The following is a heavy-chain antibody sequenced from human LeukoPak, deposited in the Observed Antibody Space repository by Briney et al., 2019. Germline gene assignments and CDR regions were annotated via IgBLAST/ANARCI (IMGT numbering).Heavy chain of an antibody. CDR2: IHTGGNT. CDR3: AREVGDGSASYGLDY. Sequence: PSETLSLTCIVSGGSISSNYWSWIRQPAGKGLEWIGRIHTGGNTNSNPSLKSRDTMSVDTSKNRFSLNLSSMTAADTAVYYCAREVGDGSASYGLDYWGQGTLSPSPQ. J-gene: IGHJ4*02. V-gene: IGHV4-4*07. CDR1: GGSISSNY. D-gene: IGHD3-10*01.